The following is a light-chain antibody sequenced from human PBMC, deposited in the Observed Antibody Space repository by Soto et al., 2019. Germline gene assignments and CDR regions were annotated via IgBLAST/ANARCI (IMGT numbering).Light chain of an antibody. Sequence: QSALTQPASVSGSPGQSITISCTGTSSDVGGYNYVSWYQQHPGKAPKLMIYEVSNRPSGVSNRFSGSKSGNTASLTISGLQQDDDEAYYCSSYTASSTLVVFGTGTQLTVL. CDR2: EVS. J-gene: IGLJ1*01. CDR3: SSYTASSTLVV. CDR1: SSDVGGYNY. V-gene: IGLV2-14*01.